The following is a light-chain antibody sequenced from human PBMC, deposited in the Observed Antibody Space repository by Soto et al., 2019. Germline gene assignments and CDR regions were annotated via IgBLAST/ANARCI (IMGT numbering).Light chain of an antibody. CDR3: LQYNSYSTFT. V-gene: IGKV1-5*03. CDR2: KVS. CDR1: QNIRNW. Sequence: DIQMTQSPSTLSASVGDRVIITCRASQNIRNWLAWYQQKPGKAPEALIYKVSSLESGVPSRFSGSGSGTEFTLTISSLQPDDFATYYCLQYNSYSTFTFGPGTKVDIK. J-gene: IGKJ3*01.